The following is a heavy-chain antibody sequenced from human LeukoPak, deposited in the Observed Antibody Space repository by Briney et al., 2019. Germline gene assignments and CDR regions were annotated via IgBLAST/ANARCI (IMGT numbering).Heavy chain of an antibody. CDR1: GYSFTSYG. Sequence: ASVKVSCKASGYSFTSYGISWVRQAPGQGLEWMGWISAYNGNTNYAQKLQGRVTMTTDTSTSTAYMELRSLRSDDTAVYYCARVRYRLAETYIDYWGQGTLVTVSS. J-gene: IGHJ4*02. CDR3: ARVRYRLAETYIDY. D-gene: IGHD3-16*01. V-gene: IGHV1-18*01. CDR2: ISAYNGNT.